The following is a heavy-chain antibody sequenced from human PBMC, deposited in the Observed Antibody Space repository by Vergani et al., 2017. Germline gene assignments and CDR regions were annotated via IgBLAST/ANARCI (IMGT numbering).Heavy chain of an antibody. Sequence: QVQLVESGGGVVQRGGSLRLSCATSGFTLSNYDMQWIRQGPGKGLEFVAFIQFDGSNKYYADSVKGRFTLSIDFSKNTLYLQMNSLRTDDTATYYCAKHFRGWGIYYWGQGTQVIVSS. CDR3: AKHFRGWGIYY. CDR2: IQFDGSNK. J-gene: IGHJ4*02. V-gene: IGHV3-30*02. CDR1: GFTLSNYD. D-gene: IGHD3-16*01.